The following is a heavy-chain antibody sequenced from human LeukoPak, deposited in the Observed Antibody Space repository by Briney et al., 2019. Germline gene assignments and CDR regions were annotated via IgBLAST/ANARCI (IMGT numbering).Heavy chain of an antibody. D-gene: IGHD3-10*01. Sequence: ASVKVSCKASGGTFSSYAISWVRQAPGQGLEWMGGIIPIFGTANYAQKFQGRVTITADESTSTAYMELSSLTSEDTAVYYCAAPYGSGTPGMYGMDVWGRGTTVNDSS. CDR3: AAPYGSGTPGMYGMDV. V-gene: IGHV1-69*01. J-gene: IGHJ6*04. CDR2: IIPIFGTA. CDR1: GGTFSSYA.